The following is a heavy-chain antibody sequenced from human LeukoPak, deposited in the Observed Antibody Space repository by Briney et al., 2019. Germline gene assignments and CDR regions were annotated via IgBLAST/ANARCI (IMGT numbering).Heavy chain of an antibody. CDR2: ISSSGSTI. CDR1: GFTFSSYE. V-gene: IGHV3-48*03. CDR3: AREIVQDYSDYKSYFDS. D-gene: IGHD4-11*01. Sequence: GGSLRLSCAASGFTFSSYEMNWVRPAPGKGLEGVSYISSSGSTIYYADSVKGRFTISRDNAKDSLYLQMNSLRAEDTAVYYCAREIVQDYSDYKSYFDSWGQGALVTVSS. J-gene: IGHJ4*02.